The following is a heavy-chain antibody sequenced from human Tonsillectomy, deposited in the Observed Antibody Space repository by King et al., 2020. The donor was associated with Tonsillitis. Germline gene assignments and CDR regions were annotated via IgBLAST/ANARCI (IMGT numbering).Heavy chain of an antibody. CDR3: AREIIGGKCCSGGSCYDHNWFDP. CDR1: GFILGTYW. Sequence: VQLVESGGGLVQPGGSLRLSCAASGFILGTYWLSWVRQAPGKGLEWVANIKQTGSEIYCVDYVRGRFTISRDNAKNSLYLQMNSLRAEDTAVYYCAREIIGGKCCSGGSCYDHNWFDPWGQGTLVTVSS. J-gene: IGHJ5*02. V-gene: IGHV3-7*01. CDR2: IKQTGSEI. D-gene: IGHD2-15*01.